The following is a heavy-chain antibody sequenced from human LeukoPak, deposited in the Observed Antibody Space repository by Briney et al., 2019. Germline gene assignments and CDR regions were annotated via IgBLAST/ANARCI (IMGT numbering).Heavy chain of an antibody. D-gene: IGHD5-12*01. CDR3: ATGRYSGSDPPNYYFDY. Sequence: PSETLSLTCTVSGGSISSYYWSWIRQPPGKGLEWIECIYYSGSTNYNPSLKSRVTISVDTSKNQFSLKLSSVTAADTAVYYCATGRYSGSDPPNYYFDYWGQGTLVTVSS. CDR2: IYYSGST. V-gene: IGHV4-59*01. J-gene: IGHJ4*02. CDR1: GGSISSYY.